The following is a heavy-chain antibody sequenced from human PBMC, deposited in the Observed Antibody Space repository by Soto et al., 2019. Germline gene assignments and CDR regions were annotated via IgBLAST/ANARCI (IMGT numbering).Heavy chain of an antibody. CDR1: GGSISSGGYS. Sequence: PSETLSLTCAVSGGSISSGGYSWSWIRQPPGKGLEWIGYIYHSGSTYYNPSLKSRVTISVDTSKNQFSLKLSSVTAADTAVYYCARHDGYSYGSYYFDYWGQGTLVTAPQ. CDR2: IYHSGST. CDR3: ARHDGYSYGSYYFDY. D-gene: IGHD5-18*01. V-gene: IGHV4-30-2*03. J-gene: IGHJ4*02.